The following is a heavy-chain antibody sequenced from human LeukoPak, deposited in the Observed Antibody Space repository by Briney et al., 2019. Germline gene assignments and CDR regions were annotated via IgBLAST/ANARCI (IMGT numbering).Heavy chain of an antibody. CDR2: IIPIFGTA. D-gene: IGHD3-10*01. CDR3: ARGDITMVRGVRNYYYMDV. CDR1: GYTFTSYY. V-gene: IGHV1-69*13. Sequence: ASVKVSCKASGYTFTSYYMHWVRQAPGQGLEWMGGIIPIFGTANYAQKFQGRVTITADESTSTAYMELSSLRSEDTAVYYCARGDITMVRGVRNYYYMDVWGKGTTVTISS. J-gene: IGHJ6*03.